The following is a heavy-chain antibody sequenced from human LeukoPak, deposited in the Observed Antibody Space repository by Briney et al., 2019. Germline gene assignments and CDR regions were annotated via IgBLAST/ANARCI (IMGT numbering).Heavy chain of an antibody. D-gene: IGHD6-6*01. CDR3: ARQGSSLYYSHTYMDV. Sequence: GGSLRLSCEASEFTFSSYAMHWVRQAPGKGLEWVAVISSDGSNQYFADSVTGRFAISRDNPKSTLYQRMNSLKVEDTAVYCARQGSSLYYSHTYMDVWGKGTTVTVSS. CDR1: EFTFSSYA. CDR2: ISSDGSNQ. V-gene: IGHV3-30*01. J-gene: IGHJ6*03.